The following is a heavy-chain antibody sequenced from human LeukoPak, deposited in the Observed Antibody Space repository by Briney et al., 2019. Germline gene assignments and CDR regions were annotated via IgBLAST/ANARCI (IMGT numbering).Heavy chain of an antibody. V-gene: IGHV3-53*01. J-gene: IGHJ4*02. Sequence: PGGSLRLSCAASGFTFSDHYMDWVRQAPGKGLEWVSVIYSGGSTYYADSVRGRFTISRDNSKNTLYLQMNSLRAEDTAVYYCASHSSSWYGFDYWGQGTLVTVSS. CDR3: ASHSSSWYGFDY. CDR2: IYSGGST. CDR1: GFTFSDHY. D-gene: IGHD6-13*01.